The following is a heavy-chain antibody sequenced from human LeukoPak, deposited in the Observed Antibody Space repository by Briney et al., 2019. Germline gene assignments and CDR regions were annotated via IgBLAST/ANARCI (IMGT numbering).Heavy chain of an antibody. Sequence: SVKVSCKASGGTFSSYAISWVRQAPGQGLEWMGRIIPILGIANYAQKFQGRVTITADKSTSTAYMELSSLRSEDTAVYYCARGGGYGSGSHYYFDQWGQGTLVTVSS. CDR2: IIPILGIA. CDR3: ARGGGYGSGSHYYFDQ. CDR1: GGTFSSYA. V-gene: IGHV1-69*04. D-gene: IGHD3-10*01. J-gene: IGHJ4*02.